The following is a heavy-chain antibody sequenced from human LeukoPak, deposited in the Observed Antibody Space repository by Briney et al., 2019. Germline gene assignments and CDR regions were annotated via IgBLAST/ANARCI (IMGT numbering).Heavy chain of an antibody. CDR3: ARDAVVANWDYFDY. CDR1: GFTFSSYG. J-gene: IGHJ4*02. CDR2: IRYDGSNK. Sequence: PGGSLRLSCAASGFTFSSYGMHWVRQAPGKGLEWVAFIRYDGSNKYYADSVKGRFTISRDNSKNTLYLQMNSLRAEDTAVYYCARDAVVANWDYFDYWGQGTLVTVSS. D-gene: IGHD1-1*01. V-gene: IGHV3-30*02.